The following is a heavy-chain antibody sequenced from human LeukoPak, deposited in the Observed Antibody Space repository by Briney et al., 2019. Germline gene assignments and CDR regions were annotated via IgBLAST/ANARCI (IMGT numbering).Heavy chain of an antibody. CDR2: ISGSGGST. V-gene: IGHV3-23*01. D-gene: IGHD3-3*01. Sequence: GGSLRLSCAASGFTFSSYTMKWVRQAPGKGLEWVSAISGSGGSTYYAGSVKGRFTISRDNSKNTLYLQMNSLRAEDTAVYYCAKDGDFWSGYLDYWGQGTLVTVSS. CDR3: AKDGDFWSGYLDY. J-gene: IGHJ4*02. CDR1: GFTFSSYT.